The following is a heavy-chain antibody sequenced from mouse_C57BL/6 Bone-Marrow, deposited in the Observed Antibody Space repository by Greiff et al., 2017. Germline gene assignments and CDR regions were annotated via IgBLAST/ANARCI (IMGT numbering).Heavy chain of an antibody. CDR2: IDPSDSYT. CDR3: ARPSFEN. Sequence: QVHVKQSGAELVRPGTSVKLSCKASGYTFTSYWMHWVKQRPGQGLEWIGVIDPSDSYTNYNQKFKGKATLTVDTSSSTAYMQLSSLTSEDSAVYYCARPSFENWGQGTLVTVSA. V-gene: IGHV1-59*01. J-gene: IGHJ3*01. CDR1: GYTFTSYW.